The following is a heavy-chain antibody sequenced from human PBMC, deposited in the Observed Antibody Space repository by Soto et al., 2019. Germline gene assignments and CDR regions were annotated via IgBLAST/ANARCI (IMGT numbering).Heavy chain of an antibody. D-gene: IGHD3-10*01. CDR3: AKKVNSGSGSQYFDY. CDR1: GFTFSSYS. CDR2: FRGSGDDGTT. Sequence: PGESLKISCAASGFTFSSYSMSWVRQAPGKGLEWVSGFRGSGDDGTTYYADSVKGRFTISRDNSKNMLFLQMNRLRAEDTAIYYRAKKVNSGSGSQYFDYWGQGTLVTVSS. V-gene: IGHV3-23*01. J-gene: IGHJ4*02.